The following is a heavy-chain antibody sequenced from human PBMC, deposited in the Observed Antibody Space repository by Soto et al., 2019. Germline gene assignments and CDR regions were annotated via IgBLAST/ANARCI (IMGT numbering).Heavy chain of an antibody. V-gene: IGHV4-59*01. J-gene: IGHJ4*02. D-gene: IGHD1-26*01. CDR1: GCTISRYC. Sequence: SEMRCVTCRVLGCTISRYCFRWIRQPPGKGLEWIGYIYYSGSTNYNPSLKSRVTISVDTSKNQFSLKLSSVTAADTAVYYCERATTEDFQFDYWGPGTLVTVS. CDR2: IYYSGST. CDR3: ERATTEDFQFDY.